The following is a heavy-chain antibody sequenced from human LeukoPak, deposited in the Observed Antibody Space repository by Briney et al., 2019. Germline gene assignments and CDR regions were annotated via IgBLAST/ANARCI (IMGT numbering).Heavy chain of an antibody. D-gene: IGHD2-2*01. J-gene: IGHJ4*02. CDR1: GFTVSSNY. CDR3: ARDYCSSTSCLFDY. CDR2: IYSGGST. Sequence: GGSLRLSCAASGFTVSSNYMSWVRQAPGKGLEWVSVIYSGGSTYYADSVKGRFTISRDNSKNTLYLQMNSLRAEDTAVYYCARDYCSSTSCLFDYWGQGTLVTVSS. V-gene: IGHV3-53*01.